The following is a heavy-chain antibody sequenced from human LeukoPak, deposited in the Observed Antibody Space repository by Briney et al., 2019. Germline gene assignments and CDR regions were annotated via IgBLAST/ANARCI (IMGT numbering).Heavy chain of an antibody. J-gene: IGHJ6*02. CDR2: ICHSGST. Sequence: SETLSLTCAVYGGSFSGYYWSWIRQPPGKGLEWIGEICHSGSTNSNPSLKSRATISVDTSKNQFSLKLSSVTAADTAVYYCARGRYGDYGRYYYYGMDVWGQGTTVTVSS. CDR3: ARGRYGDYGRYYYYGMDV. D-gene: IGHD4-17*01. CDR1: GGSFSGYY. V-gene: IGHV4-34*01.